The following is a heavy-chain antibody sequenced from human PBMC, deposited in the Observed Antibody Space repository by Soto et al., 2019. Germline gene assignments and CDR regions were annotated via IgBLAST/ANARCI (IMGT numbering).Heavy chain of an antibody. D-gene: IGHD2-15*01. CDR2: INPNSGGT. CDR3: ARDYCSGGSCYGIHFDY. J-gene: IGHJ4*02. CDR1: GYTFTGYY. V-gene: IGHV1-2*04. Sequence: ASVKVSCKASGYTFTGYYMHWVRQAPGQGFEWMGWINPNSGGTNYAQKFQGWVTMTRDTSISTAYMELSRLRSDDTAVYYCARDYCSGGSCYGIHFDYWGQGTLVTVSS.